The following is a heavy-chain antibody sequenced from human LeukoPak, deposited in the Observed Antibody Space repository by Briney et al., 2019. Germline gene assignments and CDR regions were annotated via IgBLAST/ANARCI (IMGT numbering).Heavy chain of an antibody. CDR2: IYSGGST. J-gene: IGHJ4*02. V-gene: IGHV3-53*01. Sequence: GGSLRLSCAASGFTVSSNYMSWVRQAPGKGLEWVSVIYSGGSTYYADSVKGRFTISRDNSKYTLYLQMNSLRAEDTAVYYCARDRKAAGYRYMDYWGQGTLVAVSS. CDR3: ARDRKAAGYRYMDY. CDR1: GFTVSSNY. D-gene: IGHD3-9*01.